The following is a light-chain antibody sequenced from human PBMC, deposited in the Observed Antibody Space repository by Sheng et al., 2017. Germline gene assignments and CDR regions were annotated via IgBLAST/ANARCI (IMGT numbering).Light chain of an antibody. CDR2: EAS. J-gene: IGLJ3*02. Sequence: QSALTQPASVSGSPGQSITISCTGTSSDVGSYNLVSWYQQYSGKAPKLMIYEASERPSGVSNRFSGSKSDNTASLTISGLQAEDEADYYCCSYAGGSTWVFGGGTKLTVL. CDR1: SSDVGSYNL. V-gene: IGLV2-23*01. CDR3: CSYAGGSTWV.